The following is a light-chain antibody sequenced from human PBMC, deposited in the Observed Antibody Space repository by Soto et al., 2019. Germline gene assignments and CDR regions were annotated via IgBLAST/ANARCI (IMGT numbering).Light chain of an antibody. J-gene: IGKJ4*01. CDR2: DAS. V-gene: IGKV3-11*01. CDR1: QSVSSY. Sequence: EIVLTQSPATLSLSPGERATLSCRASQSVSSYLAGYQQKPGQAPRLLIYDASNRATGLPARFSGSGSGTDFTLTIRSLGPEDFAVYYCQQRSNWPLVTFGGGTKVEIK. CDR3: QQRSNWPLVT.